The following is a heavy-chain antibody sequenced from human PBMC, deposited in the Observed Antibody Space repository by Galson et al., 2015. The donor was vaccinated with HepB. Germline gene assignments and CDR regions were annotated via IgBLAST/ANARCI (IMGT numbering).Heavy chain of an antibody. V-gene: IGHV3-73*01. CDR3: TASRDDHTFDY. CDR1: GFIFSGSA. Sequence: SLRLSCAASGFIFSGSAMHWVRQASGKGLEWVGRIRSKANTYATSYSASVKGKFTISRDDSKNTAYLHMNSLKTEDTAVYYCTASRDDHTFDYWGQGTLVTVSS. J-gene: IGHJ4*02. D-gene: IGHD5-24*01. CDR2: IRSKANTYAT.